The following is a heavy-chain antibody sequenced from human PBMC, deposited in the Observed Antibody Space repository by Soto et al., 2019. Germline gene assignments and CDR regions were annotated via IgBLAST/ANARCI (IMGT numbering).Heavy chain of an antibody. D-gene: IGHD2-15*01. V-gene: IGHV3-13*05. CDR1: WFTFSAYD. CDR2: IGAADDP. CDR3: ARAYSGRLPRRADYYFAMDV. J-gene: IGHJ6*02. Sequence: PGGSLRLSCAASWFTFSAYDMHWVRQTTGKGLEWVSAIGAADDPYYLGSVKGRFTISRENAENSLYLQMNSLRAEDTAVYYCARAYSGRLPRRADYYFAMDVWGQGTTVTVSS.